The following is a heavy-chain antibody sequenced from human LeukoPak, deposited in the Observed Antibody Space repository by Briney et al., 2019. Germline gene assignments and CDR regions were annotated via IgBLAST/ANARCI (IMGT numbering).Heavy chain of an antibody. D-gene: IGHD6-13*01. J-gene: IGHJ6*02. CDR3: ARDPYSSSWSYGMDV. V-gene: IGHV3-53*01. CDR1: GFTVSGNY. Sequence: GGSLRLSCAASGFTVSGNYMSWVRQAPGRGLEWVSVIYGGGSTYYADSVKGRFTISRDNAQTSLYLQMSSLRAEDTAVYYCARDPYSSSWSYGMDVWGQGTTVTVSS. CDR2: IYGGGST.